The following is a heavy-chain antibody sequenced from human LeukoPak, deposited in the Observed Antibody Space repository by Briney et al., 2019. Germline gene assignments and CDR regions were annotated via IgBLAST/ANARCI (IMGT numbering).Heavy chain of an antibody. V-gene: IGHV1-2*02. CDR1: GYTFTGYY. D-gene: IGHD5-18*01. J-gene: IGHJ4*02. CDR2: INPSGGST. Sequence: ASVKVSCKASGYTFTGYYMHWVRQAPGQGLEWMGIINPSGGSTSYAQKFQGRVTMTRDTSISTAYMDLSRLRSDDTAVYHCARDGPRGYSYGYVWYYFDYWGQGTLVTVSS. CDR3: ARDGPRGYSYGYVWYYFDY.